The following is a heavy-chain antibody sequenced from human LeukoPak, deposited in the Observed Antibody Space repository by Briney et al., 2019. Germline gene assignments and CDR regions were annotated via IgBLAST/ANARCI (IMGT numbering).Heavy chain of an antibody. CDR1: GFTFSSYW. D-gene: IGHD6-19*01. J-gene: IGHJ4*02. CDR2: IKQDGSEK. Sequence: GGSLRLSCAASGFTFSSYWMSWVRQAPGKGLEWVANIKQDGSEKYYVDSVKGRFSISRDNAKNSLYLQMNSLRAEDTAAYYCARAGAGYSSGWPFDYWGQGTLVTVSS. CDR3: ARAGAGYSSGWPFDY. V-gene: IGHV3-7*01.